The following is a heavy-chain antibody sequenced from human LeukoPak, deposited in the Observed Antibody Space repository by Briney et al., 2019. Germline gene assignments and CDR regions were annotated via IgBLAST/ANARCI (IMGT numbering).Heavy chain of an antibody. Sequence: GGSLRLSCAASGFTFSSYSMNWVRQAPGKGLEWVPSISSSSSYIYYADSVKGRFTISRDNAKNSLYLQMNSLRAEDTAVYYCARAGPRGSSWYVQDYWGQGTLVTVSS. D-gene: IGHD6-13*01. CDR1: GFTFSSYS. CDR3: ARAGPRGSSWYVQDY. J-gene: IGHJ4*02. V-gene: IGHV3-21*01. CDR2: ISSSSSYI.